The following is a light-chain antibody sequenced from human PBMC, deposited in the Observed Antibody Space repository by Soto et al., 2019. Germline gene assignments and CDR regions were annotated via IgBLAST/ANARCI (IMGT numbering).Light chain of an antibody. J-gene: IGLJ2*01. V-gene: IGLV1-51*01. CDR3: GTWDSSLTTGGV. CDR2: DNN. Sequence: QSVLTHPPSVSAAPGQKVTISCSGSSSNIGNNYVSWYQQFPGTAPKLLIYDNNKRPSGIPDRFSGSKSGTSATLSITGLQTGDEADYYCGTWDSSLTTGGVFGGGTQLTVL. CDR1: SSNIGNNY.